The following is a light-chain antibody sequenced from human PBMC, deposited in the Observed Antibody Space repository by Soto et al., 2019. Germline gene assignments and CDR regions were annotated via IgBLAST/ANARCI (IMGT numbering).Light chain of an antibody. Sequence: DIQMTQSPSTLSASVGDRVTITCRASQSIRNWLAWYQQKPGKAPKVLIYEASRLQSGVPSRFSGSGSVTEFTLTINSLQPDDSATYYCQQYHNFPTFGPGTTVEIK. J-gene: IGKJ3*01. CDR3: QQYHNFPT. CDR1: QSIRNW. CDR2: EAS. V-gene: IGKV1-5*03.